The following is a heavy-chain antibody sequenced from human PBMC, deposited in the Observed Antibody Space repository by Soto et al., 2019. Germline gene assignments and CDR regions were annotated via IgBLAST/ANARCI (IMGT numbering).Heavy chain of an antibody. J-gene: IGHJ5*02. CDR1: GGSISSINW. Sequence: QVHLQESGPGLVKPSGTLSLTCGVSGGSISSINWWSWVRQTPGKGLEWIGEIYYSGSTNYNPSLTSRVTMSIDKSTNQFFLNLTSVTAADTALYYCARSSGVSATKWFDAWGQGTLVTVSS. CDR2: IYYSGST. V-gene: IGHV4-4*02. D-gene: IGHD3-10*01. CDR3: ARSSGVSATKWFDA.